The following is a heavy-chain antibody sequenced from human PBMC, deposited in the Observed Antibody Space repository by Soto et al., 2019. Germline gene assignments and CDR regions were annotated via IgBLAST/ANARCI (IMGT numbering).Heavy chain of an antibody. V-gene: IGHV3-23*01. CDR2: LTGSSGST. D-gene: IGHD7-27*01. CDR3: AKLTTS. Sequence: EVPLLESGGGLVQPGESLRLSCAASGFTFSITSMSWVRQAPGKGLEWVSSLTGSSGSTFYADSVKGRFTISRDNSKNTVYLQMNSLRAEDTAVYYCAKLTTSWGQGTLVTVSS. J-gene: IGHJ5*02. CDR1: GFTFSITS.